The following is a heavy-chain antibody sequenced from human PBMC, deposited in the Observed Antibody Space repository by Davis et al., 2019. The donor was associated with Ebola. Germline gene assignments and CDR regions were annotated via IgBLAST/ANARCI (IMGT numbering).Heavy chain of an antibody. V-gene: IGHV4-39*02. CDR1: GGSISSSSYY. J-gene: IGHJ4*02. D-gene: IGHD6-13*01. CDR2: IYYSGST. Sequence: MPSETLSLTCTVTGGSISSSSYYWGWIRQPPGKGLEWIGGIYYSGSTYYNPSLKSRVTISVDTSKNQFSLKLSSVTAADTAVYYCAREVAAAVDYWGQGTLVTVSS. CDR3: AREVAAAVDY.